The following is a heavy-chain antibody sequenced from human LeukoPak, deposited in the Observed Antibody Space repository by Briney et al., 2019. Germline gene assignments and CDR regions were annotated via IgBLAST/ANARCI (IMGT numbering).Heavy chain of an antibody. Sequence: ASVKVSCKASGYTFTGYYMHWLRQAPGQGLEWMGWINPNSGGTNYAQKFQGRVTMTRDTSISTAYMELSRLRSDDTVVYYCARSRGYCSGGSCYSYYYYGMDVWGQGTTVTVSS. CDR1: GYTFTGYY. CDR3: ARSRGYCSGGSCYSYYYYGMDV. J-gene: IGHJ6*02. D-gene: IGHD2-15*01. CDR2: INPNSGGT. V-gene: IGHV1-2*02.